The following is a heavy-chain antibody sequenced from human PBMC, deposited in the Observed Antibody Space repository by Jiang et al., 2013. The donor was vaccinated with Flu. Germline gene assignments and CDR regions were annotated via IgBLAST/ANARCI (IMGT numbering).Heavy chain of an antibody. J-gene: IGHJ4*02. CDR2: FDPGAGET. V-gene: IGHV1-24*01. Sequence: EVKKPGASVKVSCKVSGDSFTELSIHWVRQAPGKGLEWMGGFDPGAGETVSTQNFQGRLTLTEDTSTDTAYMELSSLRSDDTATYYCATVGRGVLDDYYFDYWGQGTLVIVSS. CDR1: GDSFTELS. CDR3: ATVGRGVLDDYYFDY. D-gene: IGHD4/OR15-4a*01.